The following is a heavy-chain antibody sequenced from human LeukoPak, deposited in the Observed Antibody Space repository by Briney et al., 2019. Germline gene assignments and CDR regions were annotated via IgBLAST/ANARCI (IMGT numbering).Heavy chain of an antibody. V-gene: IGHV3-53*01. D-gene: IGHD4-23*01. CDR1: GFSVSSKY. CDR3: ATFSYAGNAGGSAGS. J-gene: IGHJ5*02. CDR2: IYRGGNT. Sequence: GGSLRLSCAASGFSVSSKYMTWVRQAPGKGLEWVSVIYRGGNTYYADSVKGRFSISRDNPKNTVFLQMNSLRAEDTAVYYCATFSYAGNAGGSAGSWGQGTLVTVSS.